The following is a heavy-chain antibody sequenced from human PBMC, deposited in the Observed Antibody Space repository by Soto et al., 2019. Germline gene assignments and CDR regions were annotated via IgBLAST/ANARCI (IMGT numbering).Heavy chain of an antibody. D-gene: IGHD3-22*01. V-gene: IGHV1-3*01. CDR3: ASSPTPHCYDGCGYYYWGAFDI. CDR2: INAGNGNT. Sequence: QVQLVQSGAEVKKPGASVKVSCKASGYTFTSYAMHWVRQAPGQRLEWMGWINAGNGNTKYSQKFQDRVTITRDTSASTAYMELSSLRAEDTAVYYCASSPTPHCYDGCGYYYWGAFDIWGQGTMVTVSS. J-gene: IGHJ3*02. CDR1: GYTFTSYA.